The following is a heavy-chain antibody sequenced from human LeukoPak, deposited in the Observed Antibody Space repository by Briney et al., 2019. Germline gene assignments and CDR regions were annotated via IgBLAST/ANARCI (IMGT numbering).Heavy chain of an antibody. CDR2: IRYDGSNK. J-gene: IGHJ4*02. Sequence: PGGSLRLSCAASGFTFSSYGMHWVRQAPGKGLEWVAFIRYDGSNKYYADSVKGRFTISRDNSKNSLYLQMNSLRAEDTAVYYCARGQRITMVRGVIGTPDYWGQGTLVTVSS. D-gene: IGHD3-10*01. CDR1: GFTFSSYG. CDR3: ARGQRITMVRGVIGTPDY. V-gene: IGHV3-30*02.